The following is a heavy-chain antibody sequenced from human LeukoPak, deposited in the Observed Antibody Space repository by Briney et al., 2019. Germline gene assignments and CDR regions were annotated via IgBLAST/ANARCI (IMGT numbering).Heavy chain of an antibody. CDR2: VYITGST. CDR1: GGSISSTSYF. D-gene: IGHD2-15*01. CDR3: ARVNTQGVPSP. J-gene: IGHJ5*02. Sequence: PSETLSLTCAVSGGSISSTSYFWGWIRQPPGKGLEWIGSVYITGSTYYNPSLKRRVTISIDTSNHRFSLKLSSVTAADTAVYYCARVNTQGVPSPWGQGILVTVSS. V-gene: IGHV4-39*07.